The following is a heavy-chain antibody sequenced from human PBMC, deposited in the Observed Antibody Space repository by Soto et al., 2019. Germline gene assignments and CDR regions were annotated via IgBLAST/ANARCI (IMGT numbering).Heavy chain of an antibody. Sequence: PGGSLRLSCAASGFSFRNFGMHWVRQAPGKGLEWVAVISYDGSEKDYADSVEGRLTISRDNSKYTVDLQMNSLRVEDTAVYYCAKNFDSSGDLFYFXYWGQGP. CDR2: ISYDGSEK. V-gene: IGHV3-30*18. J-gene: IGHJ4*02. CDR1: GFSFRNFG. CDR3: AKNFDSSGDLFYFXY. D-gene: IGHD3-22*01.